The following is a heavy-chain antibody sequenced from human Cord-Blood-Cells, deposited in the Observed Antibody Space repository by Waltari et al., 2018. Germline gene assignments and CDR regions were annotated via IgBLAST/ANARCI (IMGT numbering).Heavy chain of an antibody. Sequence: QVQLVESGGGVVQPGRSLRLSCAASGFTFSSYGMHWVRQAPGKGLEWVAVIWDYGRNKYYADSVKGRFTIPRDNSKNTLYLQMNSLRAEDTAVYYCARDKHPGPGPDAFDIWGQGTMVTVSS. CDR2: IWDYGRNK. CDR1: GFTFSSYG. J-gene: IGHJ3*02. CDR3: ARDKHPGPGPDAFDI. V-gene: IGHV3-33*01.